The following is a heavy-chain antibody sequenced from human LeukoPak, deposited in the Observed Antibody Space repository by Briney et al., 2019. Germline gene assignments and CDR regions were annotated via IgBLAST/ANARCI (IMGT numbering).Heavy chain of an antibody. CDR3: AREDRWFGELSSNGMDV. V-gene: IGHV4-39*07. D-gene: IGHD3-10*01. J-gene: IGHJ6*02. Sequence: PSETLSLTCTVSGGSISSSSYYWGWIRQPPGKGLEWIGSIYYSGSTYYNPSLKSRVTISVDTSKNQFSLKLSSVTAADTAVYYCAREDRWFGELSSNGMDVWGQGTTVTVSS. CDR2: IYYSGST. CDR1: GGSISSSSYY.